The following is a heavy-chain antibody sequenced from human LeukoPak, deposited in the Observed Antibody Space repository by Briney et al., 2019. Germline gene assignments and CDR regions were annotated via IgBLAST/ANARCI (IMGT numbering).Heavy chain of an antibody. CDR2: INEVGIGT. V-gene: IGHV3-7*01. Sequence: GGSLRLSCAASGFTFRTSWMSWVRQAPGKGLEWVADINEVGIGTYYVDSLRGRFTISRDNAKNSLFLQMDSLGAEDTAVYYCARQARVTHFYGGFGSHFDFWGQGIPVTVSS. CDR1: GFTFRTSW. J-gene: IGHJ4*02. D-gene: IGHD3-10*01. CDR3: ARQARVTHFYGGFGSHFDF.